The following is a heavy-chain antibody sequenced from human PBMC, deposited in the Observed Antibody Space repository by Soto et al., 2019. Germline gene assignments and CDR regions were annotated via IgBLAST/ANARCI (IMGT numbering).Heavy chain of an antibody. D-gene: IGHD3-22*01. CDR2: INPSGGST. V-gene: IGHV1-46*01. J-gene: IGHJ6*02. CDR3: ARLYYYDSSGAVYGMDV. CDR1: GYSFTSYY. Sequence: ASVNVCCKASGYSFTSYYMHWVRQAPGQGLEWMGIINPSGGSTSYAQKFQGRVTMTRDTSTSTVYMELSSLRSEDTAVYYCARLYYYDSSGAVYGMDVWGQGTTVTVSS.